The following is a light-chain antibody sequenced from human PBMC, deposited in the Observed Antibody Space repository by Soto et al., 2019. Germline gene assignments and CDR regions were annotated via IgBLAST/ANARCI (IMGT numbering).Light chain of an antibody. J-gene: IGKJ1*01. Sequence: EIVLTQSPGTQSLSPGERATLSCRASQSVSNSYLAWYQQKPGQAPGPLIYGASSRATGIPDRFSGSGSGTDFTLTITRLEPEDFAVYYCQQYGSYPWTLGQGTKVEIK. CDR2: GAS. V-gene: IGKV3-20*01. CDR3: QQYGSYPWT. CDR1: QSVSNSY.